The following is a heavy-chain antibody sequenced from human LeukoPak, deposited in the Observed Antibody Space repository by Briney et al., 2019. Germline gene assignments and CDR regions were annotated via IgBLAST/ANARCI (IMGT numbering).Heavy chain of an antibody. V-gene: IGHV4-34*01. J-gene: IGHJ4*02. D-gene: IGHD6-13*01. CDR3: ARGGIAAAGPADY. Sequence: SETLSLTCAVYGGSFRGYYWSWIRQPPGKGLEWIGEINHSGSTNYNPSLKSRVTISVDTSKNQFSLKLSSVTAADTAVYYCARGGIAAAGPADYWGQGTLVTVSS. CDR2: INHSGST. CDR1: GGSFRGYY.